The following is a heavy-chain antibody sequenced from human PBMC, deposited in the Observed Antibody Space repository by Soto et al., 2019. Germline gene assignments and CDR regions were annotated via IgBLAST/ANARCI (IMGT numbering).Heavy chain of an antibody. V-gene: IGHV1-8*01. CDR1: GNTFTSYD. J-gene: IGHJ4*02. Sequence: ASVKVSCKASGNTFTSYDINWVRQATGHGLEWMGWINPNSGNIGYAQKFQGRVTMTRDTAIRTAYMVVSRLRSDDTAVYYCARGRASGSYYLLDYWGQGTLVTVSS. D-gene: IGHD3-10*01. CDR3: ARGRASGSYYLLDY. CDR2: INPNSGNI.